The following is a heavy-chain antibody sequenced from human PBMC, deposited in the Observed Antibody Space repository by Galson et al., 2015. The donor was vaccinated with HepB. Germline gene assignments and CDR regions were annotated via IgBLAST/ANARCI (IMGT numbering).Heavy chain of an antibody. Sequence: SVKVSCKASGGTFSSYAISWVRQAPGQGLEWMGGIIPIFGTANYAQKFQGRVTITADESTSTAYMELSSLRSEDTAVYYCARGYCSSTSCYWFDPWGQGTLVTVSS. CDR3: ARGYCSSTSCYWFDP. D-gene: IGHD2-2*01. CDR2: IIPIFGTA. J-gene: IGHJ5*02. CDR1: GGTFSSYA. V-gene: IGHV1-69*13.